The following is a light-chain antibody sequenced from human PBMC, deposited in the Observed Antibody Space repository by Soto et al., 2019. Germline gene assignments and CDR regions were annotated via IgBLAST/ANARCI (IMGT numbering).Light chain of an antibody. J-gene: IGLJ1*01. V-gene: IGLV2-14*01. CDR2: DVS. CDR3: SSYTSSSTYV. CDR1: STDIGRYNY. Sequence: ALTQPASVSGSPGQSITISCAGTSTDIGRYNYVSWYQQHPGKAPKLMIYDVSNRPSGVSNRFSGSKSGNTASLTISGLQAEDEADYYCSSYTSSSTYVFGTGTKVTVL.